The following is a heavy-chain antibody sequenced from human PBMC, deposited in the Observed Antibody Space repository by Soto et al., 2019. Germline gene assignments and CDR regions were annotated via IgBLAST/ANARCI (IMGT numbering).Heavy chain of an antibody. CDR2: INAGNGNT. CDR3: ARERGYSGYDAFDI. J-gene: IGHJ3*02. V-gene: IGHV1-3*01. Sequence: ASVKVSCKASGYTFTSYAMHWVRQAPGQRLEWMGWINAGNGNTKYSQKFQGRVTITRDTSASTAYMELSSLRSEDTAVYYCARERGYSGYDAFDIWGQGTMVTVSS. D-gene: IGHD5-12*01. CDR1: GYTFTSYA.